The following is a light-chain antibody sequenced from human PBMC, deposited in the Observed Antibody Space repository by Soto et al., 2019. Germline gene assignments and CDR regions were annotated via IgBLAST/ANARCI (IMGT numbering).Light chain of an antibody. Sequence: QSVLTQPASVSGSPGQSITISCTRTSSDVGSHNLVSWYQQHPGQAPKLMIYEVSMRPLGVSARFSASKSGNTASLTISGLQAEDEADYYCCSYGGSRAVFGGGTQLTVL. V-gene: IGLV2-23*02. CDR3: CSYGGSRAV. J-gene: IGLJ7*01. CDR1: SSDVGSHNL. CDR2: EVS.